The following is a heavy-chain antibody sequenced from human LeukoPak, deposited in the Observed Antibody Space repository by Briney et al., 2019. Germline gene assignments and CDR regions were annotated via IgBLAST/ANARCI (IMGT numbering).Heavy chain of an antibody. CDR2: ISASGGTT. Sequence: GGSLRLSCAASGFTFSSYAMSWVRQAPGKGLEWVSAISASGGTTYYADSVKGRFTISRDTSKNTLYLQMNSLRAEDTAVYYCARERSMVRVDYWGQGTLVTVSS. V-gene: IGHV3-23*01. CDR3: ARERSMVRVDY. J-gene: IGHJ4*02. D-gene: IGHD3-10*01. CDR1: GFTFSSYA.